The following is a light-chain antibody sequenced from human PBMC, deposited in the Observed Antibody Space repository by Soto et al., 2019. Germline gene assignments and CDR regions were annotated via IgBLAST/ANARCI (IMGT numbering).Light chain of an antibody. CDR1: QSISTW. Sequence: DIQMTQSPSTVSASVGDAVTITCRASQSISTWLAWYQQKPGKAPNLLIYDASTLESGGPSGFSGSGSGTEFTLTISSLQPDDCATYYCQQYNSYPYTFGQGTNLEIK. CDR3: QQYNSYPYT. CDR2: DAS. J-gene: IGKJ2*01. V-gene: IGKV1-5*01.